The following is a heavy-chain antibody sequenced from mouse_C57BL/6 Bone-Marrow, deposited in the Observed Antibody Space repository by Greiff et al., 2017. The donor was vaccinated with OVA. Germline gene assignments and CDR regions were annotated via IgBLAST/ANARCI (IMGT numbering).Heavy chain of an antibody. CDR1: GFNIKDYY. J-gene: IGHJ2*01. CDR3: TTESSGLYYFDY. Sequence: EVKLMESGAELVRPGASVKLSCTASGFNIKDYYMHWVKQRPEQGLEWIGRIDPEDGDTEYAPKFQGKATMTADTSSNTAYLQLSSLTSEDTAVYYCTTESSGLYYFDYWGQGTTLTVSS. CDR2: IDPEDGDT. V-gene: IGHV14-1*01. D-gene: IGHD3-2*02.